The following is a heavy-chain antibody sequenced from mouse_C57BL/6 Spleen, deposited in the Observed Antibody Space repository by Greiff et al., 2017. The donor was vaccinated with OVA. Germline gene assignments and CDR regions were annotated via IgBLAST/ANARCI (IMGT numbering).Heavy chain of an antibody. D-gene: IGHD1-1*01. Sequence: VQLQQSGAELARPGASVKLSCKASGYTFTSYGISWVKQRTGQGLEWIGEIYPRSGNTYYNEKFKGKATLTADKSSSTAYMELRSLTSEDSAVYFCERTLYYGSSCESAVDFWGRGPSVTVST. CDR3: ERTLYYGSSCESAVDF. V-gene: IGHV1-81*01. J-gene: IGHJ4*01. CDR2: IYPRSGNT. CDR1: GYTFTSYG.